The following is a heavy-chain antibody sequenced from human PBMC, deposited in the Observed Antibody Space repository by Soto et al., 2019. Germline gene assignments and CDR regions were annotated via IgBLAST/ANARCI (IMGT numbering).Heavy chain of an antibody. CDR2: IKQDGSEK. J-gene: IGHJ5*02. D-gene: IGHD2-2*01. CDR1: GFTFSSYW. Sequence: GGSLRLSCVASGFTFSSYWMSWVRQAPGKGLEWVANIKQDGSEKYYVDSVKGRFTISRDNAKNSLYLQMNSLRAEDTAVYYCARDIVVVPAAHNWFDPWGQGTLVTVSS. CDR3: ARDIVVVPAAHNWFDP. V-gene: IGHV3-7*03.